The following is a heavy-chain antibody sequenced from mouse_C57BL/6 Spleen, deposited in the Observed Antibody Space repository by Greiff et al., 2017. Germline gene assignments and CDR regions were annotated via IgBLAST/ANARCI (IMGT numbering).Heavy chain of an antibody. Sequence: EVKLMESGGGLVKPGGSLKLSCAASGFTFSSYAMSWVRQTPEKRLEWVATISDGGSYTYYPDNVKGRFTISRDNAKNNLYLQMSHLKSEDTAMYYCARARYDYDGFAYWGQGTLVTVSA. CDR2: ISDGGSYT. CDR3: ARARYDYDGFAY. D-gene: IGHD2-4*01. CDR1: GFTFSSYA. V-gene: IGHV5-4*03. J-gene: IGHJ3*01.